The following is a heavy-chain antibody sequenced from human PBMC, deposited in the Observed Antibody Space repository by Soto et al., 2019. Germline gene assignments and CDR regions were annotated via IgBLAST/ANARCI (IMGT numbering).Heavy chain of an antibody. J-gene: IGHJ4*02. Sequence: SETLSLTCTVSGGSISSGGYYWSWIRQHPGKGLEWIGSIYYSGGGSSYYNPSLKSRLTISLDTSKNHFPLKLSSLTAADTAVYFCARVDATVASYYFDSWGQGTLVTVSS. V-gene: IGHV4-31*03. D-gene: IGHD4-17*01. CDR3: ARVDATVASYYFDS. CDR1: GGSISSGGYY. CDR2: IYYSGGGSS.